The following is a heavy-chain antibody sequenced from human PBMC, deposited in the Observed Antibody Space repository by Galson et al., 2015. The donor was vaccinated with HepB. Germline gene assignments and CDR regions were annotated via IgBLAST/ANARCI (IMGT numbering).Heavy chain of an antibody. CDR1: GYTFTSYA. D-gene: IGHD6-19*01. CDR2: INAGNGNT. V-gene: IGHV1-3*01. CDR3: ARGVAGDIFDY. J-gene: IGHJ4*02. Sequence: SVKASCKASGYTFTSYAMHWVRQAPGQRLEWMGWINAGNGNTKYSQKFQGRVTITRDTSASTAYMELSSLRSEDTAVYYCARGVAGDIFDYWGQGTLVTVSS.